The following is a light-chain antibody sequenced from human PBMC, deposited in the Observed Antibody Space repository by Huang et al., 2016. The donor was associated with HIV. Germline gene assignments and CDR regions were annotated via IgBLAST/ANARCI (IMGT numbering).Light chain of an antibody. V-gene: IGKV3-20*01. CDR2: VTS. Sequence: EIVLTQSPGTLSLSPGERATLSCRASQSISISYLAWYQQRPGQAPRLLVYVTSSRATGVPDRVSGSESGTDFTLTISRLEPEDFAMYYCHQYGSSPDTFGQGTKVEIK. CDR1: QSISISY. CDR3: HQYGSSPDT. J-gene: IGKJ2*01.